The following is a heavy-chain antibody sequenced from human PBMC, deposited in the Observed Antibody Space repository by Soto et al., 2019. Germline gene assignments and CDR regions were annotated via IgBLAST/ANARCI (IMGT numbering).Heavy chain of an antibody. CDR1: GFTFSSYG. V-gene: IGHV3-33*01. Sequence: GSLRLSCAASGFTFSSYGMHWVRQAPGKGLEWVAVIWYDGSNKYYADSVKGRFTISRDNSKNTLYLQMNSLRAEDTAVYYCAREYYDFWSGYSRYFDYWGQGTLVTVSS. CDR2: IWYDGSNK. J-gene: IGHJ4*02. D-gene: IGHD3-3*01. CDR3: AREYYDFWSGYSRYFDY.